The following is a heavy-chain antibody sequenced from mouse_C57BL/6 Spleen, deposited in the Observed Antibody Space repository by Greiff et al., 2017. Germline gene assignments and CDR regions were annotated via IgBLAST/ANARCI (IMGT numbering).Heavy chain of an antibody. V-gene: IGHV5-9*01. Sequence: DVKLVESGGGLVKPGGSLKLSCAASGFTFSSYTMSWVRQTPEKRLEWVATISGGGGNTYYPDSVKGRFTISRDNAKNTLYLQMSSLRSEDTALYYCARQTDQEAWFAYWGQGTLVTVSA. D-gene: IGHD3-2*02. J-gene: IGHJ3*01. CDR3: ARQTDQEAWFAY. CDR1: GFTFSSYT. CDR2: ISGGGGNT.